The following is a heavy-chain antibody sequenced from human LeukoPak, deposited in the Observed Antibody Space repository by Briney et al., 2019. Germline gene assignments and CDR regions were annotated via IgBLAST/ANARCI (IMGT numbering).Heavy chain of an antibody. CDR1: GYTFSSYD. Sequence: GASVKVSCKTSGYTFSSYDISWVRQAPGQGLEWMGWINPNSGGTNYAQKFQGRVTMTRDTSISTAYMELSRLRSDDTAVYYCARVMGGYCSGGSCRHEPFDYWGQGTLVTVSS. CDR2: INPNSGGT. V-gene: IGHV1-2*02. D-gene: IGHD2-15*01. CDR3: ARVMGGYCSGGSCRHEPFDY. J-gene: IGHJ4*02.